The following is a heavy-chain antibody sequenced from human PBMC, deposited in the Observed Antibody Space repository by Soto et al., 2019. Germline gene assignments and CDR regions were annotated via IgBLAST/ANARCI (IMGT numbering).Heavy chain of an antibody. Sequence: ASVKVSCKASGYTFTSYYMHWVRQAPGQGLEWMGIINPSGGSTSYAQKFQGRVTMTRDTSTSTVYMELSSLRSEDTAVYYCARGLSVTTSFLVRYYGMDVWGQGTTVTVSS. J-gene: IGHJ6*02. CDR1: GYTFTSYY. V-gene: IGHV1-46*01. CDR3: ARGLSVTTSFLVRYYGMDV. CDR2: INPSGGST. D-gene: IGHD4-17*01.